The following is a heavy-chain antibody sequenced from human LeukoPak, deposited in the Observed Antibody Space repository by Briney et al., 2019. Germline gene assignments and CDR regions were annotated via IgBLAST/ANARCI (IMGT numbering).Heavy chain of an antibody. J-gene: IGHJ3*02. Sequence: PGGSLRLSCAASGFTFSTYRMAWVRQTPEKGLVWVSCINGDGTSTVYADSVKGRFTISRDNAKNTMYLQMNSLRAEDTAVYYCAKSASNALDIWGQGTMVTAPS. CDR1: GFTFSTYR. V-gene: IGHV3-74*01. CDR2: INGDGTST. CDR3: AKSASNALDI.